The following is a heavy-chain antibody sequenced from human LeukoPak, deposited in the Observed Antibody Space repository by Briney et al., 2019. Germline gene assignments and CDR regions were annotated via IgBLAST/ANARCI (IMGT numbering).Heavy chain of an antibody. V-gene: IGHV3-11*01. CDR1: GFTFSDYY. CDR2: ISSSGSTI. J-gene: IGHJ6*02. Sequence: ETGGSLRLSCAASGFTFSDYYMSWIRQAPGKGLEWVSYISSSGSTIYYADSVKGRFTISRDNAKNSLYLQMNSLRAEDTAVYYCARSPYYYYYGMDVWGQGTTVTVSS. CDR3: ARSPYYYYYGMDV.